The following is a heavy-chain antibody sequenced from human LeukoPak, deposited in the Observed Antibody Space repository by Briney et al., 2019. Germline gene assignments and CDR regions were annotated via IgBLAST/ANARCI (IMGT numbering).Heavy chain of an antibody. CDR1: GYTFTSYG. D-gene: IGHD6-13*01. CDR2: ISAYNGNT. Sequence: ASVKVSCKASGYTFTSYGISWVRQAPGQGLEWMGWISAYNGNTNYAQKLQGRVTMTTDTSTSTAYMELRSLRSDDTAVYYCARRLGKYSSSWCEDYWGQGTLVTVSS. V-gene: IGHV1-18*01. CDR3: ARRLGKYSSSWCEDY. J-gene: IGHJ4*02.